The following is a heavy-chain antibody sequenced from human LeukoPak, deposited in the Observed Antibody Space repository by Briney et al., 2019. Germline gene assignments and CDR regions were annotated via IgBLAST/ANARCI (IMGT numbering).Heavy chain of an antibody. CDR1: GGSFSGYY. V-gene: IGHV4-34*01. J-gene: IGHJ3*02. Sequence: SETLSLTCAVYGGSFSGYYWSWIRQPPGKGLEGIGEINHSGSTNYNPSLMSRVTISVDTSKNQFSLKLSSVTAADTAVYYCARRAVVPATYPNDAFDIWGQGTMVTVSS. CDR3: ARRAVVPATYPNDAFDI. CDR2: INHSGST. D-gene: IGHD2-2*01.